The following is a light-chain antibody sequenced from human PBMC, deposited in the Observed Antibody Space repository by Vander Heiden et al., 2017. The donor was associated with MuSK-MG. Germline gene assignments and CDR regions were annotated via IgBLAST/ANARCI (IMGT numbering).Light chain of an antibody. Sequence: QSVLTPTPSVSGSPGQRVTVAWTGSSASNGAGKDVGWYQQLPGTAPKLLVYGESSRPSGVPDRFSGSKCGTSASLSITGLQAEDEADYYCQSYDSILSGYVFGTGTKVTVL. CDR1: SASNGAGKD. V-gene: IGLV1-40*01. CDR2: GES. J-gene: IGLJ1*01. CDR3: QSYDSILSGYV.